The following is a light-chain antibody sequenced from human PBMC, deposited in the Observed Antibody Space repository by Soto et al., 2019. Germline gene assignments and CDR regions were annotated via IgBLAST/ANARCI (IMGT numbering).Light chain of an antibody. CDR1: SSDVGGYNY. CDR3: SSYTSSSTPFV. J-gene: IGLJ1*01. CDR2: DVS. Sequence: QSALTQPASVSGSPGQSITISCTGTSSDVGGYNYVSWYQQHPGKAPKLMIYDVSNRPSGVSNRFSGSKSGNTASLTISGLQAGDEADYYCSSYTSSSTPFVLGTGTKLTVL. V-gene: IGLV2-14*01.